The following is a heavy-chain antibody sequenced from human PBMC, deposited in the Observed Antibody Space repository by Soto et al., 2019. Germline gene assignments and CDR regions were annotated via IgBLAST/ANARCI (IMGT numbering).Heavy chain of an antibody. CDR1: GYTFTGYY. CDR3: AGGVLSGSYYNWFDP. D-gene: IGHD1-26*01. J-gene: IGHJ5*02. Sequence: ASVKVSCKASGYTFTGYYIHWVRQARGQGLEWMGWINPNSGGTDYAQKFQGRVTMTRDTSISTAYMELSRLRSDDTAVYYCAGGVLSGSYYNWFDPWGQGTPVTVS. CDR2: INPNSGGT. V-gene: IGHV1-2*02.